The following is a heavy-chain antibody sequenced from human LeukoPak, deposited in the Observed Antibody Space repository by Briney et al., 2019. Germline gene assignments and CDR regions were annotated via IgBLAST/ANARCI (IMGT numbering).Heavy chain of an antibody. V-gene: IGHV2-5*01. Sequence: SGPTLVKPTQTLTLTCTFSGFSLSTNGVGVGWIRQSPGKALEWLALIYWNDDKHFSPSLKSRLTITKDTSKNQVVLTMTNMDPVDTATYYCAHRKEAARWGSWFDPWGQGTLVTVSS. CDR2: IYWNDDK. CDR3: AHRKEAARWGSWFDP. CDR1: GFSLSTNGVG. J-gene: IGHJ5*02. D-gene: IGHD6-6*01.